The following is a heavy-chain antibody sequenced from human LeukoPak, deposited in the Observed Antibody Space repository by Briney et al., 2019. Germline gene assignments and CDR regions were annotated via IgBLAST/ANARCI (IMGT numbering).Heavy chain of an antibody. D-gene: IGHD1-26*01. J-gene: IGHJ2*01. CDR3: AKNLLGSESFSWYFDL. Sequence: GGSLRLSGAASGVTFSSHGMSWVRHAPGKGLEWVSSITDSGSGTCYADSVKGRFTMSRDNSKNTLYLQMNSLRAEDTAVYYCAKNLLGSESFSWYFDLWGRGTLVTVSS. CDR1: GVTFSSHG. V-gene: IGHV3-23*01. CDR2: ITDSGSGT.